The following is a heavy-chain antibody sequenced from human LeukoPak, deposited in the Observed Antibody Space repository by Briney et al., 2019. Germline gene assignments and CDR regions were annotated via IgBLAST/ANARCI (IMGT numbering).Heavy chain of an antibody. D-gene: IGHD3-22*01. Sequence: GGSLRLSCAASGFTFSDFHMSWIRQAPGKGLEWISYISSSCSAIYYADSVKGRFTISRDNAKSSLYLQMNSLRAEDTAVYYCARDEDSSAYSPYFHYWGQGTLVTVSS. CDR2: ISSSCSAI. J-gene: IGHJ4*02. V-gene: IGHV3-11*01. CDR1: GFTFSDFH. CDR3: ARDEDSSAYSPYFHY.